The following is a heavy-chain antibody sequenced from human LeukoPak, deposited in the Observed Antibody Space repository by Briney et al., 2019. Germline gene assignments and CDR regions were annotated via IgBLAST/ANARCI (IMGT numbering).Heavy chain of an antibody. V-gene: IGHV4-38-2*01. Sequence: TPSETLSLTCAVSGYSISSGYYWGWIRQPPGKGLEWIGSIYHSCSTYYNPSLKSRLTISVDTSKNQFSLKLSSVTAADTAVYYCARQSTGRYADDAFDIWGQGTMVTVSS. CDR3: ARQSTGRYADDAFDI. J-gene: IGHJ3*02. CDR1: GYSISSGYY. CDR2: IYHSCST. D-gene: IGHD1-14*01.